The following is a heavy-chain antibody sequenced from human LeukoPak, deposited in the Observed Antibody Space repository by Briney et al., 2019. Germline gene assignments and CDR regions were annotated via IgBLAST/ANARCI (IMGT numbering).Heavy chain of an antibody. D-gene: IGHD3-16*01. CDR2: MNPNSGNT. CDR1: GYTFTSYD. V-gene: IGHV1-8*01. CDR3: ARGLGNGWDYYYYGMDV. J-gene: IGHJ6*02. Sequence: ASVKVSCKASGYTFTSYDINWVRQATGQGLEWMGWMNPNSGNTGYAQKFQGRVTMTRNTSISTAYMELSSLRSEDTAVYYCARGLGNGWDYYYYGMDVWGQGTAVTVSS.